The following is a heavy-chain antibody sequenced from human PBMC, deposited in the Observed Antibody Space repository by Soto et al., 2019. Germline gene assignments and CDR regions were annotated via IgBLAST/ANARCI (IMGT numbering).Heavy chain of an antibody. Sequence: GGSLRLSCAASGFTFSSYAMSWVRQAPGRGLEWVSAISGSGATTYYADSVKGRFTFSRDNSKNTLYLQMNSLRAEDTAVYYCAKAYTSSSLRYYFDYWGRGTLVTVSS. CDR2: ISGSGATT. D-gene: IGHD6-6*01. CDR3: AKAYTSSSLRYYFDY. V-gene: IGHV3-23*01. J-gene: IGHJ4*02. CDR1: GFTFSSYA.